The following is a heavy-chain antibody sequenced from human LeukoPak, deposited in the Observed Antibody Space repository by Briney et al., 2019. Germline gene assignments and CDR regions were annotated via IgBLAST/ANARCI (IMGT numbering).Heavy chain of an antibody. V-gene: IGHV4-39*07. CDR2: IYYSGST. D-gene: IGHD6-19*01. CDR1: GGSINNSPYY. CDR3: ARELGSGWWGGTPKPEYYFDY. Sequence: SETLSLTCTVSGGSINNSPYYWGWIRQPPGKGLEWIGNIYYSGSTYYNPSLKSRVTISVDTSKNQFSLKLSSVTAADTAVYYCARELGSGWWGGTPKPEYYFDYWGQGTLVTVSS. J-gene: IGHJ4*02.